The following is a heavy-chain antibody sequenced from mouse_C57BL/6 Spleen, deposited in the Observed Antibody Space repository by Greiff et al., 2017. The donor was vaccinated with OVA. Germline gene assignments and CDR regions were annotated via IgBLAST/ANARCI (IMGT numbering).Heavy chain of an antibody. V-gene: IGHV1-78*01. CDR3: ARSLYYYGSRHWYFDV. J-gene: IGHJ1*03. CDR1: GYTFTDHT. Sequence: VQLQQSDAELVKPGASVKISCKVSGYTFTDHTIHWMKQRPEQGLEWIGYIYPIDGSTKYNEKFKGKATLTADKSSSTAYMQLNSLTSDDSAVYFCARSLYYYGSRHWYFDVWGTGTTVTVSS. CDR2: IYPIDGST. D-gene: IGHD1-1*01.